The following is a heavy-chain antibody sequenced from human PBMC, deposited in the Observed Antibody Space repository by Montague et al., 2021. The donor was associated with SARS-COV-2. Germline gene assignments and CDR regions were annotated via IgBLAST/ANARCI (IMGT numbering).Heavy chain of an antibody. V-gene: IGHV1-8*01. CDR2: MNPNNDNR. CDR3: ARAEYCSGGSCGYYYYGMDV. D-gene: IGHD2-15*01. J-gene: IGHJ6*02. CDR1: GYTFTNYD. Sequence: SVRVSCKASGYTFTNYDINWVRQAPGQGLEWTGWMNPNNDNRGYTQKFEGRVTMTRNTSISTAYMELSSLRSEDTAVYYCARAEYCSGGSCGYYYYGMDVWGQGTSVTVSS.